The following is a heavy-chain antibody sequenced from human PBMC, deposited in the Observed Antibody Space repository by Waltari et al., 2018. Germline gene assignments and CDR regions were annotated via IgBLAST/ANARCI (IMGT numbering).Heavy chain of an antibody. V-gene: IGHV3-23*04. Sequence: EVQLVESGGGLVQPGGSLRLSCAASGFTFSSYAMSWVRQAPGKGLGWVSAISGSGGSTYYADSVKGRFTISRDNAKNSLYLQMNSLRAEDTAVYYCARESHGDYIARYYYYYYMDVWGQGTTVTVSS. CDR3: ARESHGDYIARYYYYYYMDV. D-gene: IGHD4-17*01. J-gene: IGHJ6*03. CDR2: ISGSGGST. CDR1: GFTFSSYA.